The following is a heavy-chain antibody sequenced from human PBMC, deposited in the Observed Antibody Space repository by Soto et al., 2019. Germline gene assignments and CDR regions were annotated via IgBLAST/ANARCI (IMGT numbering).Heavy chain of an antibody. D-gene: IGHD6-13*01. Sequence: QITLKESGPTLVRPTQTLTLTCSFSGFSLSTSGVGVGWIRQPQGKALEWLALIYWDDDHRYSPSLKTRLTITKDTSKNQVVLTMTKLDPADTATYYCAREVYSSTYFDSWGQGTLVTVS. J-gene: IGHJ4*02. V-gene: IGHV2-5*02. CDR1: GFSLSTSGVG. CDR3: AREVYSSTYFDS. CDR2: IYWDDDH.